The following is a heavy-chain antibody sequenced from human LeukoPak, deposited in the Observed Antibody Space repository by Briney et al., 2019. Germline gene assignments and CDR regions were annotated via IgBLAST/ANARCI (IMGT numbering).Heavy chain of an antibody. D-gene: IGHD1-26*01. V-gene: IGHV1-69*13. CDR2: IIPIFGTA. CDR1: GGTFSIYA. J-gene: IGHJ3*02. CDR3: ARDKSRIVGATYAFDI. Sequence: SVNVSCKASGGTFSIYAISWVRQAPGQGHEWMGGIIPIFGTANNAQKFQGRGTITADETTSTDYMELSSLRSEDTAVYYCARDKSRIVGATYAFDIWGQGTMVTVSS.